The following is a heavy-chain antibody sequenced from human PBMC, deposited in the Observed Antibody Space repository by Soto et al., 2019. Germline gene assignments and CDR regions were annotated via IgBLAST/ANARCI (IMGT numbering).Heavy chain of an antibody. J-gene: IGHJ3*02. CDR1: GFTFSSHV. CDR2: ISGSGGNT. V-gene: IGHV3-23*01. D-gene: IGHD3-10*01. CDR3: AKGRAGVNSRTGAFDI. Sequence: GGSLRLSCAVSGFTFSSHVMSWVRQAPGKGLEWVSTISGSGGNTYYPDSVKGRFTISRDNSKNTLFLQMNSLRAEDTAVYYCAKGRAGVNSRTGAFDIWGQGTMVTVSS.